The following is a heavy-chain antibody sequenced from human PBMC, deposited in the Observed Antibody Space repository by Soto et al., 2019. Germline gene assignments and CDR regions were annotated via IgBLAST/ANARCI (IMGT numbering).Heavy chain of an antibody. CDR1: GGSFSGYY. Sequence: QVQLQQWGAGLLKPSETLSLTCAVYGGSFSGYYWSWIRQPPGKGLEWIGEINHSGSTNYNPSLKSRDTISVDTSKNQFSLKLSSVTAADTAVYYCARGARYRRFGELLSHFDYWGQGTLVTVSS. CDR3: ARGARYRRFGELLSHFDY. V-gene: IGHV4-34*01. D-gene: IGHD3-10*01. CDR2: INHSGST. J-gene: IGHJ4*02.